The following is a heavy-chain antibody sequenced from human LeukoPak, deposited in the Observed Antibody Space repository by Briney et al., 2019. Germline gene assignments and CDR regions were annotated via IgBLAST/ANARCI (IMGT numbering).Heavy chain of an antibody. J-gene: IGHJ5*02. D-gene: IGHD4-17*01. Sequence: PSETLSLTCTVSGGSISSGTYYWAWIRQSPGKGLEWIGSIYNSASTYYNPSFKSRVTLSVDTSRNQFYLNVRSVTAADTGMYYCATNKTMMTTAELFDPWGQGTLVIVSS. V-gene: IGHV4-39*01. CDR1: GGSISSGTYY. CDR3: ATNKTMMTTAELFDP. CDR2: IYNSAST.